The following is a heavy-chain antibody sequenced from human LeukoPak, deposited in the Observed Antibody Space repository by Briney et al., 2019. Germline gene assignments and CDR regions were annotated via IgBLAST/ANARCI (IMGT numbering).Heavy chain of an antibody. D-gene: IGHD6-19*01. CDR1: GFTFSSYG. V-gene: IGHV3-30*02. Sequence: GGSLRLSCAASGFTFSSYGMHWVRQAPCKGLEWVAFIRYDGSNKYYADSVKGRFTISRDNSKNTLYLQMNSLRAEDTAVYYCARELVFRNGYSSGSAFDYWGQGTLVTVSS. CDR2: IRYDGSNK. J-gene: IGHJ4*02. CDR3: ARELVFRNGYSSGSAFDY.